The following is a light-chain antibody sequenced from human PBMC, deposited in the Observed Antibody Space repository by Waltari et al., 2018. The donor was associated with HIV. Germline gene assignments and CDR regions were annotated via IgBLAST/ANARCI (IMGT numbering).Light chain of an antibody. CDR2: NSN. V-gene: IGLV1-40*01. J-gene: IGLJ2*01. CDR3: QSSDSTLSGSV. Sequence: QSVLTQPPSVSGAPGQRVTLSCTGTSSNIGTPEVSWYQQFPGTAPRLLIYNSNNRPSGVPDRFSASKSGTSASLAITGLQADDEAYYYCQSSDSTLSGSVFGGGTKLTVL. CDR1: SSNIGTPE.